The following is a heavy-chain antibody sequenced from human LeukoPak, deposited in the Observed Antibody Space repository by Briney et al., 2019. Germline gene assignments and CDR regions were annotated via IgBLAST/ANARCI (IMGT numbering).Heavy chain of an antibody. CDR3: ARAGDPSGDYLYHFDF. D-gene: IGHD3-22*01. Sequence: SETLSLTCIVSGGSISRHYWSWIRQPPGKGLEWIGYIYSSGDTNYNPSLKSRITISVDTSKDQFSLKLISVTAADTAVYYCARAGDPSGDYLYHFDFWGQGTLVTVSS. CDR2: IYSSGDT. J-gene: IGHJ4*02. V-gene: IGHV4-59*11. CDR1: GGSISRHY.